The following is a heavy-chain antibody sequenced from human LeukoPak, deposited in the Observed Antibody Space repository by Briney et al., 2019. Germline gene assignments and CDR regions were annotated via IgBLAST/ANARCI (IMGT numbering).Heavy chain of an antibody. CDR3: AREYDLLTTAVRGPWNY. J-gene: IGHJ4*02. CDR1: GYTFTDYY. CDR2: INPNSGGT. V-gene: IGHV1-2*02. Sequence: ASVTVSFKASGYTFTDYYIHWVRQAPGQGLEWMGCINPNSGGTNSAQKFQGRVTMTRDTSISTAYMELSRLRSDDTAVYYCAREYDLLTTAVRGPWNYWGQGTLVTVSS. D-gene: IGHD3-9*01.